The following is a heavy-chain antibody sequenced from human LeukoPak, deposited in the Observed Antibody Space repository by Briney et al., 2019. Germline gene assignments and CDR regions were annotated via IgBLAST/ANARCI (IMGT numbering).Heavy chain of an antibody. Sequence: GGSLRLSCAASGFTFSSYAMSWVRQAPGKGLEWVSAISGSGGSTYYADSVKGRFTISRDNCKNTLYLQMNSLRAEDTAVYYCAKVGYCSSTSCYEGKSFDYWGKGTLVTVSS. V-gene: IGHV3-23*01. CDR2: ISGSGGST. CDR1: GFTFSSYA. J-gene: IGHJ4*02. CDR3: AKVGYCSSTSCYEGKSFDY. D-gene: IGHD2-2*01.